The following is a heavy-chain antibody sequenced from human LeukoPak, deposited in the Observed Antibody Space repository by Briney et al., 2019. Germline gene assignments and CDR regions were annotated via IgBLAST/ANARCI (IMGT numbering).Heavy chain of an antibody. CDR3: ATYMLRDNWNVHTFDS. V-gene: IGHV3-23*01. J-gene: IGHJ4*02. Sequence: GGSLRLSCAASGFTFSSYAMSWVRQAPGKGLEWVCSVSGSGASSYFADSVKGRFTFSRDNSKNTLYLQMNSLRAEDTAVYYCATYMLRDNWNVHTFDSWGQGTLVTVSS. CDR2: VSGSGASS. CDR1: GFTFSSYA. D-gene: IGHD1-1*01.